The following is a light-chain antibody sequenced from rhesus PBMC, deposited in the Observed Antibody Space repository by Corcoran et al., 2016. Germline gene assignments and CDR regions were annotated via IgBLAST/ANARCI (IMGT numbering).Light chain of an antibody. CDR1: QSVFSS. V-gene: IGKV3-24*04. J-gene: IGKJ4*01. CDR2: GAS. Sequence: EIVMTQSPATLSLSPGERATLSCRASQSVFSSLDWYHQKPGQAPKLLIYGASTRATGIPDRFSGSGSGKDFTLTISSLEPDDVGVYYCPQDYTWPLTFGGGTKVEL. CDR3: PQDYTWPLT.